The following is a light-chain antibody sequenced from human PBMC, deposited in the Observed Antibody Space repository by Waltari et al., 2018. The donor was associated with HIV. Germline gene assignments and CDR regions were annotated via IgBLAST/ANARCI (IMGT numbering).Light chain of an antibody. Sequence: DIVLTQSPDSLDVSLGVRATINCKSRHSVFYDPINKSYLAGPQHKPGQPPKLLLSWASTRDSGVPDRFSGSGSGTDFALTISSLQAEDVAVYFCQQYFNTPPWTFGQGTKVEIK. J-gene: IGKJ1*01. V-gene: IGKV4-1*01. CDR1: HSVFYDPINKSY. CDR2: WAS. CDR3: QQYFNTPPWT.